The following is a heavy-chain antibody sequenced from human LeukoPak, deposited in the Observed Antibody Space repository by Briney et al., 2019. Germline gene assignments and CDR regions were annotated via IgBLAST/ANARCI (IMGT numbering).Heavy chain of an antibody. CDR3: ARAGGPLLRYYFDY. Sequence: SETLSLTCTVSDDSITIYYWTWIRQPPGKGLEWIGYIDHTGSTNYNPSLNSRVTISRDTSKNHFSLELSSVTAADTAVYYCARAGGPLLRYYFDYWGQGTLVTVSS. D-gene: IGHD2-15*01. CDR2: IDHTGST. V-gene: IGHV4-59*01. CDR1: DDSITIYY. J-gene: IGHJ4*02.